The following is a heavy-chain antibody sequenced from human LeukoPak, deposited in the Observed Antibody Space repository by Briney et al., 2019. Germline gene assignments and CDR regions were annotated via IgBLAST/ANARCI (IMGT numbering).Heavy chain of an antibody. D-gene: IGHD3-10*01. CDR3: ARSSHYYYGSGPLHAYYFDY. J-gene: IGHJ4*02. V-gene: IGHV5-51*01. Sequence: GESLKISCKGSGHSFTSYWIGWVRQKPGKGLEWMGIIYPGDSDTRNSPSLQGQVIISVDKSISTAYLQWSSLKASDTAMYYCARSSHYYYGSGPLHAYYFDYWGQGTLVTVSS. CDR1: GHSFTSYW. CDR2: IYPGDSDT.